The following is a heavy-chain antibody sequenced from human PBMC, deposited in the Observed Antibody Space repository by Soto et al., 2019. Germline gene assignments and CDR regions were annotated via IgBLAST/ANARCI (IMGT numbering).Heavy chain of an antibody. CDR3: ARGIDRGYSGYDHFDY. CDR2: TYHRSKWYN. V-gene: IGHV6-1*01. CDR1: GDSVSSNSAA. J-gene: IGHJ4*01. D-gene: IGHD5-12*01. Sequence: SQTLSLTCAISGDSVSSNSAAWNWIRQSPSRGLEWLGRTYHRSKWYNDYALSVKSRITVNPDTSKNQFSLQLNSVTPEDTAVYYCARGIDRGYSGYDHFDYWGHGSLVTVSS.